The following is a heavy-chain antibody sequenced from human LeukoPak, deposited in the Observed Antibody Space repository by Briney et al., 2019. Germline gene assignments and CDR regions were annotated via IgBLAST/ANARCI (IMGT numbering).Heavy chain of an antibody. V-gene: IGHV1-69*05. CDR1: GGTLSSYA. D-gene: IGHD4-23*01. Sequence: SVKVSCKASGGTLSSYAISWVRQAPGQGLEWMGRIIPIFGTANYAQKFQGRVTITTDESTSTAYMELSSLRSEDTAVYYCASGGNPYYFDYWGQGTLVTVSS. CDR2: IIPIFGTA. CDR3: ASGGNPYYFDY. J-gene: IGHJ4*02.